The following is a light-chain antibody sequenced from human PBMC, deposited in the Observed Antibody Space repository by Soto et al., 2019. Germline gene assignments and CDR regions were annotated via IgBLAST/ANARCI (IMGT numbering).Light chain of an antibody. CDR3: QQYNSCSLT. Sequence: DIQMTQSPSTLSASVGDRVTITCRASQSISSWVAWYQQKPGKAPKLLIYKASSLESGVPSRFSGSGSGTEFTLTISSLQPDDFATYYCQQYNSCSLTFGGGTKVEIK. J-gene: IGKJ4*01. V-gene: IGKV1-5*03. CDR1: QSISSW. CDR2: KAS.